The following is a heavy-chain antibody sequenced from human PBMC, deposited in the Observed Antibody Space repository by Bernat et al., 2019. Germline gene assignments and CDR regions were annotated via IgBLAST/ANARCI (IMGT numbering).Heavy chain of an antibody. Sequence: QVQLVQSGAEVKKPGASVKVSCKASGYTFTSYDINWVRQATGQGLEWMGWMNPNSGNTGYAQKFQSRVTMTRNTSISTAYMELSSMRSEDTAVYYCARGRVSVRPPKYSSSWYGLVYWGQGTLVNVSS. CDR2: MNPNSGNT. CDR3: ARGRVSVRPPKYSSSWYGLVY. D-gene: IGHD6-13*01. CDR1: GYTFTSYD. V-gene: IGHV1-8*01. J-gene: IGHJ4*02.